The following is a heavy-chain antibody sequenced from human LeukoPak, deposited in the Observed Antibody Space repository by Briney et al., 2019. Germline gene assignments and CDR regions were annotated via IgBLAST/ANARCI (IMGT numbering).Heavy chain of an antibody. CDR1: GFTFSSYA. D-gene: IGHD1-1*01. V-gene: IGHV3-33*01. CDR3: AREERAMYYFDY. Sequence: GESLRLSCAASGFTFSSYAMHWVRQAPGKGLEWVAIIWSDGNNKYYVDSVEGRFTISRDTSKNTLFLQMNSLRAEDTAVYYCAREERAMYYFDYWGQGTLVTVSS. CDR2: IWSDGNNK. J-gene: IGHJ4*02.